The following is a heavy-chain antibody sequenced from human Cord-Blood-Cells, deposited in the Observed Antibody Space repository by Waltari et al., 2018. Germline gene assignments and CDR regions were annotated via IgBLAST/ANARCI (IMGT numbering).Heavy chain of an antibody. Sequence: QVQLVQSGAEVKKPGASVKVSCKASGYRFTRYHIHWVRQAPGQGLEWMGWINPNSGGTNYAQKFQGWVTMTRDTSISTAYMELSRLRSDDTAVYYCARDLKGGDAFDIWGQGTMVTVSS. J-gene: IGHJ3*02. CDR3: ARDLKGGDAFDI. D-gene: IGHD2-15*01. V-gene: IGHV1-2*04. CDR1: GYRFTRYH. CDR2: INPNSGGT.